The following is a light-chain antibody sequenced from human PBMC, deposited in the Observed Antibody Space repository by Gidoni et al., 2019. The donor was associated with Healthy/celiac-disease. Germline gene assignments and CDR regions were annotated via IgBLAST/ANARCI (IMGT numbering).Light chain of an antibody. J-gene: IGLJ1*01. CDR2: SNN. Sequence: QSMLTQPPSASETPGQRVTISCSGSRPNIGTNFVSWYKHLPGTAPTLLIHSNNERPSGVPERFSASKSGTSASLAISGLRSEDEADYYCAAWDDSMTGYVFGSGTKVNVL. CDR3: AAWDDSMTGYV. CDR1: RPNIGTNF. V-gene: IGLV1-47*02.